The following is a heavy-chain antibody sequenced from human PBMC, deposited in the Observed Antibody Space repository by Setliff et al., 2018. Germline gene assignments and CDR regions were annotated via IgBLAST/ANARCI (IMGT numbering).Heavy chain of an antibody. CDR1: GGSISSGSYY. CDR2: IYTSGST. V-gene: IGHV4-61*09. D-gene: IGHD6-19*01. CDR3: ARVGVTSGWAY. Sequence: SETLSLTCTVSGGSISSGSYYWSWIRQPAGKGLEWIGHIYTSGSTNYNPSLKSRVTISVDTSKNQFSQKLSSVTAADTAVYYCARVGVTSGWAYWGLGTLVTVSS. J-gene: IGHJ4*02.